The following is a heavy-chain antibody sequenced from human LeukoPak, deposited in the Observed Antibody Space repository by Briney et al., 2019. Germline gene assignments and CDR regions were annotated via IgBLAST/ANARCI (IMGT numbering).Heavy chain of an antibody. CDR2: LGGDGQT. CDR1: VFPFSNNA. V-gene: IGHV3-23*01. D-gene: IGHD6-19*01. CDR3: AKDLWGWSGMDV. J-gene: IGHJ6*02. Sequence: GGSLRLSCAASVFPFSNNAMCWVRQAPGKGLEWVSGLGGDGQTWYAGSVKGRFTISRDNSKNMVYLQMNSLRDEDTALYYCAKDLWGWSGMDVWGQGTAVTVSS.